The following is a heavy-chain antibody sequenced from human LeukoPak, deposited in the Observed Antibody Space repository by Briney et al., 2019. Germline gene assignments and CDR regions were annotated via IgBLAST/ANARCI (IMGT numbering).Heavy chain of an antibody. V-gene: IGHV1-18*01. Sequence: ASVKVSCKASGCTFTSYGISWVRQAPGQGLERMESISGYNGNTNYAQKLQGRVTMTTDTSTSTAYMELRSLRSDDTAVYYCARYTYYYDSSGRYYFDYWGQGTLVTVSS. CDR3: ARYTYYYDSSGRYYFDY. J-gene: IGHJ4*02. CDR1: GCTFTSYG. CDR2: ISGYNGNT. D-gene: IGHD3-22*01.